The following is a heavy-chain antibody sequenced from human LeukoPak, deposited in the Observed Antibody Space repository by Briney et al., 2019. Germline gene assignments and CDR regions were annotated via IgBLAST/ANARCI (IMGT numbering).Heavy chain of an antibody. J-gene: IGHJ4*02. V-gene: IGHV4-61*01. CDR2: IYYSGST. D-gene: IGHD3-22*01. Sequence: SETLSLTCTVSGGSVSSGSYYWSWIRQPPGKGLEWLGYIYYSGSTNYNPSLKSRVTISVDTSKNQFSLKLSSVTAADTAMYYCARYWGPYDNSGAYFDYWGQGTLVTVSS. CDR3: ARYWGPYDNSGAYFDY. CDR1: GGSVSSGSYY.